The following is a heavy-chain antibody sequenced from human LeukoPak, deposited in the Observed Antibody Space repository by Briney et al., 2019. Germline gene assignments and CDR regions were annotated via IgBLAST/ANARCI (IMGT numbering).Heavy chain of an antibody. CDR3: AREAQYYDFWSGPHYYYYGMDV. D-gene: IGHD3-3*01. CDR1: GYTFTGYY. Sequence: ASVKVSCKASGYTFTGYYMHWVRQAPGQGLEWMGWINPNSGGTNYAQKFQGRVTMTRDTSISTAYMELSRLRSGDTAVYYCAREAQYYDFWSGPHYYYYGMDVWGQGTTVTVSS. J-gene: IGHJ6*02. V-gene: IGHV1-2*02. CDR2: INPNSGGT.